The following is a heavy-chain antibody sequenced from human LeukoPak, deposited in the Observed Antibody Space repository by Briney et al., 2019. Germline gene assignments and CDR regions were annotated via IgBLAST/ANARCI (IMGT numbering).Heavy chain of an antibody. Sequence: KPSETLSLTRTVSGGSISSYYWSWIRQPPGKGLEWIGYIYYSGSTNYNPSLKSRVTISVDTSKNQFSLKLSSVTAADTAVYYCARYFNSGYDNFDYWGQGTLVTVSS. V-gene: IGHV4-59*01. CDR3: ARYFNSGYDNFDY. J-gene: IGHJ4*02. CDR2: IYYSGST. CDR1: GGSISSYY. D-gene: IGHD5-12*01.